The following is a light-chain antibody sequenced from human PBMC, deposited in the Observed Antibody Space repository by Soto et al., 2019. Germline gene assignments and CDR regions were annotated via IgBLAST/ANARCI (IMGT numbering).Light chain of an antibody. V-gene: IGKV3-15*01. J-gene: IGKJ2*01. CDR1: QSVGGG. CDR3: QQYNNWPPYT. CDR2: GAS. Sequence: EIVMTQSPATLSVSPVERATLSCRASQSVGGGLSWFQQKPGQPPRLLIYGASTRATGIPARFSGSGSGTEFTLTISSLQSEDYAVYYCQQYNNWPPYTFGQGTKGDIK.